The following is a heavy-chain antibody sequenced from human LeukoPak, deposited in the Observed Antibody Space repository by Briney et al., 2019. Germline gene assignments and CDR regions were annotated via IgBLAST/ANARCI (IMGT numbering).Heavy chain of an antibody. CDR3: ARASTYYYDSSGYYLLPFFDY. CDR1: GGSISSFH. D-gene: IGHD3-22*01. Sequence: SETLSLTCTVSGGSISSFHWSWIRQPPGKGLEWIGYIYYSGSTNYNPSLKSRVTMSVDTSKNQFSLKLSSVTAADTAVYYCARASTYYYDSSGYYLLPFFDYWGQGTLVTVSS. J-gene: IGHJ4*02. V-gene: IGHV4-59*01. CDR2: IYYSGST.